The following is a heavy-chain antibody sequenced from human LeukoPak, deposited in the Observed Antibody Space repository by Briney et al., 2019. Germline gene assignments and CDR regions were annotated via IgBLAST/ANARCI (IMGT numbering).Heavy chain of an antibody. V-gene: IGHV3-48*02. CDR1: GFTLSNYN. Sequence: LSGGSLRLSCAASGFTLSNYNMNWVRQAPGKGLEWVSHISSSSRSIYYADPVKGRFTISRDNAKNSLYLQMNSLRDEDTAVYYCAREYGSGTPDFDYWGRGTLVSVSS. CDR2: ISSSSRSI. CDR3: AREYGSGTPDFDY. D-gene: IGHD3-10*01. J-gene: IGHJ4*02.